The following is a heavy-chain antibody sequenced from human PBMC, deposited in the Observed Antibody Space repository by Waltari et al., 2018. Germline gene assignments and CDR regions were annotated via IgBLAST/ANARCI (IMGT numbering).Heavy chain of an antibody. J-gene: IGHJ3*02. CDR3: ARDPYPSSLDYGDYFFGAFDI. CDR1: GFTFRSYA. D-gene: IGHD4-17*01. CDR2: ISYDGSNK. V-gene: IGHV3-30-3*01. Sequence: QVQLVESGGGVVQPGRSLRLSCAASGFTFRSYAMHWVRQAPGKGLEWVAVISYDGSNKYYADSVKGRFTISRDNSKNTLYLQMNSLRAEDTAVYYCARDPYPSSLDYGDYFFGAFDIWGQGTMVTVSS.